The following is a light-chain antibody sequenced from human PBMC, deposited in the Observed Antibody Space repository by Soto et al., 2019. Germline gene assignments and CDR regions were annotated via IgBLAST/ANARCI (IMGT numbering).Light chain of an antibody. J-gene: IGLJ1*01. CDR3: NSYTTSSTYV. Sequence: QSALTHPASVSGSPGQSITVSCTGTSSDVGGYNYVSWYQHLPGEAPKLILFEVSNRPSGVSDRFSGSKSGNTASLTISGLQAEDEADYFCNSYTTSSTYVFGSGTKV. V-gene: IGLV2-14*01. CDR2: EVS. CDR1: SSDVGGYNY.